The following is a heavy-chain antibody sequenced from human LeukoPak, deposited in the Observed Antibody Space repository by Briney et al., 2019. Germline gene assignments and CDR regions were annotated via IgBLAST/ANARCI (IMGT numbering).Heavy chain of an antibody. V-gene: IGHV4-4*07. CDR2: IYISGST. J-gene: IGHJ4*02. CDR1: GSSISSYY. CDR3: ARVGYGSGTPIDY. Sequence: SETLSLTCTVSGSSISSYYWSWIRQPAGKGLEWIGRIYISGSTNYNPPLKSRVTMSVDTSKNQFSLKLSSVTAADTAVYYCARVGYGSGTPIDYWGQGTLVTVSS. D-gene: IGHD3-10*01.